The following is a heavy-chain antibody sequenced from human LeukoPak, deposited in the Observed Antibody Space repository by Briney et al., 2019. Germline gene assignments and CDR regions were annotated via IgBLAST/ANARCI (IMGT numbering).Heavy chain of an antibody. Sequence: ASVKVSCKASGYTFTSYAINWVRQAPGQGLEWVGWIHTSTGTPTYAQGFTGRFAFSLDTSVSTAYLEISSLKAEDTAVYYCARGLVVYGDATFFDYWGQGTLVTVSS. CDR2: IHTSTGTP. CDR1: GYTFTSYA. J-gene: IGHJ4*02. D-gene: IGHD4-17*01. CDR3: ARGLVVYGDATFFDY. V-gene: IGHV7-4-1*02.